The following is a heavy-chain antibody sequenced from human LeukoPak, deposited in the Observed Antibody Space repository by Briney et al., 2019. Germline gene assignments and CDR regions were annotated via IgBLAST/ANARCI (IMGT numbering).Heavy chain of an antibody. Sequence: ASVKVSCMVSGYTLTELSMHWVRQAPGKGLEWMGGFDPEDGETIYAQKFQGRVTMTEDTSTDTAYMELSSLRSEDTAVYYCATDPTDYDILTGSATNWFDPWGQGTLVTVSS. J-gene: IGHJ5*02. D-gene: IGHD3-9*01. V-gene: IGHV1-24*01. CDR3: ATDPTDYDILTGSATNWFDP. CDR2: FDPEDGET. CDR1: GYTLTELS.